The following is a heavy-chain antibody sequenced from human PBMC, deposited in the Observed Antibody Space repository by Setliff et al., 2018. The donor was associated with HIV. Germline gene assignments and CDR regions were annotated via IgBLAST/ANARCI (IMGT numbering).Heavy chain of an antibody. V-gene: IGHV1-69*02. J-gene: IGHJ5*02. CDR3: ARSPSVWFGEAYDGGHVNWFDP. D-gene: IGHD3-10*01. Sequence: KVSCKASGGTFSSYTISWVRQAPGQGLEWMGRIIPILGIANYAQKFQGRVTITADKSTSTAYMELSSLRSEDTAMYYCARSPSVWFGEAYDGGHVNWFDPWGQGTLVTVSS. CDR2: IIPILGIA. CDR1: GGTFSSYT.